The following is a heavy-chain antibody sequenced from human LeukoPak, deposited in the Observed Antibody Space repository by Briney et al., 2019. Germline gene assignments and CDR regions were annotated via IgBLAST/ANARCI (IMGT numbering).Heavy chain of an antibody. Sequence: ASVKVSCKASGYTFTSYGISWVRQAPGQGLEWMGWISAYNGNTNYAQKLQGRVTMTTDTSTSTAYMELRSLTSDDTAVYYCARAPYGSGSYYNPNWFDPWGQGTLVTVSS. CDR1: GYTFTSYG. CDR2: ISAYNGNT. J-gene: IGHJ5*02. CDR3: ARAPYGSGSYYNPNWFDP. V-gene: IGHV1-18*01. D-gene: IGHD3-10*01.